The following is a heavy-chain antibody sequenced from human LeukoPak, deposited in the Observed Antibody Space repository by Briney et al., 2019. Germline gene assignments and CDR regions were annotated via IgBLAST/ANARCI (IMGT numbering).Heavy chain of an antibody. D-gene: IGHD3-22*01. CDR1: GFTFSSYS. J-gene: IGHJ4*02. CDR3: ARWGLGNSSGYADY. Sequence: GGSLRLACAASGFTFSSYSMNWVRQAPGKGLEWVSSISSSSSYIYYADSVKGRFTISRDNAKNSLYLQMNSLRAEDTAVYYCARWGLGNSSGYADYWGQGTLVTVSS. CDR2: ISSSSSYI. V-gene: IGHV3-21*01.